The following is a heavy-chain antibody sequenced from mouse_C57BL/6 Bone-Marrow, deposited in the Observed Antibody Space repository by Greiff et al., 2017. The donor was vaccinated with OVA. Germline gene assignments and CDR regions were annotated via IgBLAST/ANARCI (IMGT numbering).Heavy chain of an antibody. CDR1: GFTFSDYG. D-gene: IGHD3-2*02. V-gene: IGHV5-15*01. J-gene: IGHJ3*01. CDR3: ARVFSTAQATWFAY. Sequence: EVKVVESGGGLVQPGGSLKLSCAASGFTFSDYGMAWVRQAPRKGPEWVAFISNLAYSIYYADTVTGRFTISRENAKNTLYLEMSSLRSEDTAMYYCARVFSTAQATWFAYWGQGTLVTVSA. CDR2: ISNLAYSI.